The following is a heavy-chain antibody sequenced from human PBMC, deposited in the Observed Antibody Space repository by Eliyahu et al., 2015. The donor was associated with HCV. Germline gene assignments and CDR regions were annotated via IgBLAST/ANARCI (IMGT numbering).Heavy chain of an antibody. CDR3: AKVSHCGDDCLLSGMDV. J-gene: IGHJ6*02. Sequence: EVQLVQSGGGLVKPGGSLTLSCAASGFXFTGHXLNWSRQAPGKGLEWVSSVSSSTTYIKYADSVKGRFTISRDNAKNSLYLQMNSLRAEDTAVYYCAKVSHCGDDCLLSGMDVWGQGTTVTVSS. V-gene: IGHV3-21*06. D-gene: IGHD2-21*02. CDR2: VSSSTTYI. CDR1: GFXFTGHX.